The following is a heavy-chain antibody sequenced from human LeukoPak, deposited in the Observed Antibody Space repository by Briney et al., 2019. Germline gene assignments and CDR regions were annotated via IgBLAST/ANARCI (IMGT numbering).Heavy chain of an antibody. J-gene: IGHJ4*02. CDR2: ISGRGGST. Sequence: PGGSLRLSCAASGFTFSPYAMTWGRQAPGKGLEWVSGISGRGGSTYYADSVKGRFTISRDNSKNTLYLQMNSLRAEDTAVYYCAKDHCSSSSCSHHFDYWGQGTLVTVSS. D-gene: IGHD2-2*01. CDR3: AKDHCSSSSCSHHFDY. V-gene: IGHV3-23*01. CDR1: GFTFSPYA.